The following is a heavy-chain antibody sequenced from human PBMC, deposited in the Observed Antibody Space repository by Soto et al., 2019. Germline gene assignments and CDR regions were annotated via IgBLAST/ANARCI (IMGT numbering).Heavy chain of an antibody. J-gene: IGHJ4*02. CDR1: GDSINIDNYY. Sequence: SETLSLTCTVSGDSINIDNYYWGWIRQPPGKGLEWIGSIYYTGDTYYSPSLKSRVTISLDASMNQFSLRLTSVSVADTAVYYCARDKITGLFDYWGQGTLVTVSS. CDR3: ARDKITGLFDY. CDR2: IYYTGDT. D-gene: IGHD2-8*02. V-gene: IGHV4-39*02.